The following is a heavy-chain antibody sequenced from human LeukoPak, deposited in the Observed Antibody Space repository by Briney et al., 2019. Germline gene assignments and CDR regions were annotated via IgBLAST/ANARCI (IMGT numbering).Heavy chain of an antibody. CDR2: INAGNGNT. CDR1: GYTFTSYA. CDR3: ARTPRTFYCGGDCSFALDY. J-gene: IGHJ4*02. D-gene: IGHD2-21*02. V-gene: IGHV1-3*01. Sequence: ASVTVSCTASGYTFTSYAMHWVRQAPGQRLEWMGWINAGNGNTKYSQKFQGRVTITRDTSASTAYMELSSLRSEDTAVYYCARTPRTFYCGGDCSFALDYWGQGTLVTVSS.